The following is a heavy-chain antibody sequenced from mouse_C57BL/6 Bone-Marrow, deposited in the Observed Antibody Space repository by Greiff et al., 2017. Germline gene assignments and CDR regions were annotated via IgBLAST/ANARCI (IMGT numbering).Heavy chain of an antibody. CDR1: GYTFTSYW. Sequence: EVKLQQSGTVLARPGASVKMSCKTSGYTFTSYWMHWVKQRPGQGLEWIGAIYPGNSDTSYNQKFKGKAKLTAVTSASTAYMELSSLTTEDSAVYYCTRSGYGSSWGFAYWGQGTLVTVSA. CDR3: TRSGYGSSWGFAY. CDR2: IYPGNSDT. V-gene: IGHV1-5*01. J-gene: IGHJ3*01. D-gene: IGHD1-1*01.